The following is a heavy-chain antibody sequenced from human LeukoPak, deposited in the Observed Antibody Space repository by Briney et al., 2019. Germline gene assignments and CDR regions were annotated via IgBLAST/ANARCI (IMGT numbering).Heavy chain of an antibody. V-gene: IGHV1-18*01. CDR2: ISAYNGNT. CDR1: GNTFTSNG. Sequence: ASVEVSCKASGNTFTSNGISWVRQAPGQGLEWMGWISAYNGNTNYAQKVQGRVTMTTDTSTSTAYMEPRSLRPDDTAVYYCARDVGSSWPPVPDVWGQGTTVTVSS. CDR3: ARDVGSSWPPVPDV. D-gene: IGHD6-13*01. J-gene: IGHJ6*02.